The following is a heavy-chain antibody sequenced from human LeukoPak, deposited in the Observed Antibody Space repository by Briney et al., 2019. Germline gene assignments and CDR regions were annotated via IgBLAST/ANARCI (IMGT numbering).Heavy chain of an antibody. CDR3: ARDYWPGTTLVTRHLDY. CDR1: GYTFPNYG. D-gene: IGHD4-23*01. J-gene: IGHJ4*02. V-gene: IGHV1-18*01. CDR2: ISAYNGNT. Sequence: ASVKVSCKASGYTFPNYGISWVRQAPGQGLEWMGWISAYNGNTNYAQNLQGRVTMTTDTSTNTAYMELTNLRSDDTAVYYCARDYWPGTTLVTRHLDYWGQGTLVTVSS.